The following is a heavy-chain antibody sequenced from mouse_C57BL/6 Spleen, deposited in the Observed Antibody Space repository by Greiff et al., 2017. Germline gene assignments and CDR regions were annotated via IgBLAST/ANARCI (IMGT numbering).Heavy chain of an antibody. CDR2: IHPNSGST. CDR3: ARSAGYSNYVWFAY. D-gene: IGHD2-5*01. V-gene: IGHV1-64*01. J-gene: IGHJ3*01. Sequence: QVQLQQSGAELVKPGASVKLSCKASGYTFTSYWMHWVKQRPGQGLEWIGMIHPNSGSTNYNEKFKSKATLTVDKSSSTAYMQLSSLTSEDSAVYYCARSAGYSNYVWFAYWGQGTLVTVSA. CDR1: GYTFTSYW.